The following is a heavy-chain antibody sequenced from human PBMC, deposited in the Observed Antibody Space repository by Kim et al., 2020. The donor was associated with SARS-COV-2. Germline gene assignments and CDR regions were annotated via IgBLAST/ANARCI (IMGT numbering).Heavy chain of an antibody. D-gene: IGHD1-1*01. Sequence: SETLSLTCAVYGGSFSGYYWSWIRQPPGKGLEWIGEINHSGSTNYNPSLKSRVTISVDTSKNQFSLKLSSVTAADTAVYYCARAIGDRGTAIDYWGQGTLVTVSS. J-gene: IGHJ4*02. CDR1: GGSFSGYY. CDR3: ARAIGDRGTAIDY. V-gene: IGHV4-34*01. CDR2: INHSGST.